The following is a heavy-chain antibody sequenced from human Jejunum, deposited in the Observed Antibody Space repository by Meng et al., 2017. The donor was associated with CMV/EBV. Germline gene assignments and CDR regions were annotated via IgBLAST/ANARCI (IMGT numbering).Heavy chain of an antibody. CDR2: INPSGGST. CDR3: AKDLSFSDYYYYYGMDV. CDR1: FINYY. Sequence: FINYYIHWVRQAPGQGLEWMGIINPSGGSTSYAQKFQDRVTMTRDTSTSTVYMELRSLRSEDTAAYYCAKDLSFSDYYYYYGMDVWGQGTTVTVSS. D-gene: IGHD1-26*01. V-gene: IGHV1-46*01. J-gene: IGHJ6*02.